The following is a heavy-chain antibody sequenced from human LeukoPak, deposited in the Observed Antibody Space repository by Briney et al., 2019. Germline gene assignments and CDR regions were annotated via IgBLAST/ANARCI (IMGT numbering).Heavy chain of an antibody. CDR2: ISSSGSTI. V-gene: IGHV3-11*01. D-gene: IGHD2-15*01. CDR3: ARFCSGGSCFYN. CDR1: GFIFSDYY. Sequence: GGSLRLSCAASGFIFSDYYMGWIRQAPGKGLEWVSYISSSGSTIYYADSVKGRFTISRDNAKNSLYLQMNSLRAEDTAVYYCARFCSGGSCFYNWGQGTLVTVSS. J-gene: IGHJ4*02.